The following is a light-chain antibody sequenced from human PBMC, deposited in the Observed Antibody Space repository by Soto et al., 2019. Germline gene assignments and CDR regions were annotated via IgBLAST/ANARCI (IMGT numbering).Light chain of an antibody. V-gene: IGKV3-20*01. CDR2: GAS. Sequence: EIVLTQSPGTLSLSPGERATLSCRASQSVSSSYLAWYQQKPGQAPRLLIYGASSRATGIPDRVSGSGSGTDFTLTISRLEPEDFAVYYCQQYGSPTWTCGQGTKVEIK. J-gene: IGKJ1*01. CDR1: QSVSSSY. CDR3: QQYGSPTWT.